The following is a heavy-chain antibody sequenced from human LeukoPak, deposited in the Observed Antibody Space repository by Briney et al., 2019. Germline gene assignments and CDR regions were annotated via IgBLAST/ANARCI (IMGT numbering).Heavy chain of an antibody. CDR1: GFTFTSSA. J-gene: IGHJ4*02. CDR2: IVVGSGNT. Sequence: SVKVSCKASGFTFTSSAMQWVRQARGQRLEWIGWIVVGSGNTNYAQKFQERVTITRDMSTSTAYMELSSPRSEDTAVYYCAALEYSGSYYDYWGQGTLVTVSS. CDR3: AALEYSGSYYDY. V-gene: IGHV1-58*02. D-gene: IGHD1-26*01.